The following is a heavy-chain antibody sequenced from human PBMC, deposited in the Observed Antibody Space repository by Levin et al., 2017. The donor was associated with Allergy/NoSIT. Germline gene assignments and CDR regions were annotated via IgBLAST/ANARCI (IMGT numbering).Heavy chain of an antibody. CDR3: ARGGYSSGWYGYNWFDP. CDR1: GGSISSYY. J-gene: IGHJ5*02. CDR2: IYYSGST. D-gene: IGHD6-19*01. Sequence: SETLSLTRTVSGGSISSYYWSWIRQPPGKGLEWIGYIYYSGSTNYNPSLKSRVTISVDTSKNQFSLKLSSVTAADTAVYYCARGGYSSGWYGYNWFDPWGQGTLVTVSS. V-gene: IGHV4-59*01.